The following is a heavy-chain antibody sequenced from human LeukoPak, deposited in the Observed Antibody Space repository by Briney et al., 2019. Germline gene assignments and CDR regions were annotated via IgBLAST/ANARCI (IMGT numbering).Heavy chain of an antibody. V-gene: IGHV4-39*07. CDR1: GGSISSSSYY. D-gene: IGHD3-3*01. Sequence: PSETLSLTCTVSGGSISSSSYYWGWIRQPPGKGPEWIGRIYTSGSTNYNPSLKSRVTISVDTSKNQFSLKLSSVTAADTAVYYCARGVNYDFWSGLNWFDPWGQGTLVTVSS. CDR3: ARGVNYDFWSGLNWFDP. J-gene: IGHJ5*02. CDR2: IYTSGST.